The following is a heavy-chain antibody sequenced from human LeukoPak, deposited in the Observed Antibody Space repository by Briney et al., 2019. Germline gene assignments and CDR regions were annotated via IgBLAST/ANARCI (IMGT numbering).Heavy chain of an antibody. V-gene: IGHV3-21*01. D-gene: IGHD2-15*01. J-gene: IGHJ6*04. CDR3: ARAYCSGGSCYSPSYYYYGMDV. CDR1: GFTFSSYS. CDR2: ISSSSSYI. Sequence: GGSLRLSCAASGFTFSSYSMNWVRQAPGKGLEWVSSISSSSSYIYYADSVKGRFTISRDNAKNSLYLQMNSLRAEDTAVYYCARAYCSGGSCYSPSYYYYGMDVWGKGTTVTVSP.